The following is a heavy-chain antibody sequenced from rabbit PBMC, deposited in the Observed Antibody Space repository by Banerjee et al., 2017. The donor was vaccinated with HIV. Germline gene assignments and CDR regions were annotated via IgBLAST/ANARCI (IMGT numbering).Heavy chain of an antibody. CDR2: INTATGKP. CDR1: GFSFSDRDV. D-gene: IGHD1-1*01. CDR3: ARDLPDIIGWNFGF. Sequence: QEQLEESGGGLVKPEGSLTLTCKASGFSFSDRDVMCWVRQAPGKGLEWIACINTATGKPVYASWAKGRFTISRTSSTTVALQMTSLTAADTATYFCARDLPDIIGWNFGFWGQGTLVTVS. J-gene: IGHJ3*01. V-gene: IGHV1S45*01.